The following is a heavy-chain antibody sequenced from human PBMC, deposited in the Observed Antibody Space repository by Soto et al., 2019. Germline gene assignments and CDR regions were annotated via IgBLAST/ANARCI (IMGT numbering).Heavy chain of an antibody. D-gene: IGHD6-13*01. Sequence: PGGSLRLSCAGSGFRFSSSWMSWIRQAPGKGLEWISYISTSGSTIYYADSVKGRFTISRDNAKNSLYLQMNSLRAEDTAVYYCARELAAAGSFDYWGQGTLVTVSS. V-gene: IGHV3-48*03. CDR2: ISTSGSTI. J-gene: IGHJ4*02. CDR1: GFRFSSSW. CDR3: ARELAAAGSFDY.